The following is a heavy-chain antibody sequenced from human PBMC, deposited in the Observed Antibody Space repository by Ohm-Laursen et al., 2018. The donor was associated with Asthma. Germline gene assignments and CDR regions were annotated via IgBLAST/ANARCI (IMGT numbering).Heavy chain of an antibody. D-gene: IGHD3-16*01. J-gene: IGHJ4*02. CDR1: GGSISSYY. Sequence: TLSLTCTVSGGSISSYYWSWIRQPPGKGLEWIGYIYYSGSTYYNPSLKSRVTISVDTSKNQFSLKLSSVTAADTAVYYCATLGDSSITQWGQGTLVTVSS. V-gene: IGHV4-59*12. CDR3: ATLGDSSITQ. CDR2: IYYSGST.